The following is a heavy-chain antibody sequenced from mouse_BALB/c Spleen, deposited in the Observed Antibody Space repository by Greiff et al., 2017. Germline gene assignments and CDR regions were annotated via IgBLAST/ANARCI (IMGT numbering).Heavy chain of an antibody. V-gene: IGHV7-3*02. Sequence: EVQRVESGGGLVQPGGSLRLSCATSGFTFTDYYMSWVRQPPGKALEWLGFIRNKANGYTTEYSASVKGRFTISRDNSQSILYLQMNTLRAEDSATYYCARDILYFDYWGQGTTLTVSS. CDR3: ARDILYFDY. J-gene: IGHJ2*01. CDR1: GFTFTDYY. CDR2: IRNKANGYTT.